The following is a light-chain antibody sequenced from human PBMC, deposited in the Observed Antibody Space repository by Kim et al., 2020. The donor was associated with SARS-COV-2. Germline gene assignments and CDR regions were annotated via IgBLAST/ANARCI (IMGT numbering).Light chain of an antibody. CDR2: RAY. Sequence: ASVGETVAITCQANQDIDNCLNWDQQKPGNAPQVLIHRAYNLDTGVPSRFRGSGSGTDFTFTITSLQPEDMATYYCQQCHKLPLTFGGGTKVDIK. V-gene: IGKV1-33*01. CDR1: QDIDNC. CDR3: QQCHKLPLT. J-gene: IGKJ4*01.